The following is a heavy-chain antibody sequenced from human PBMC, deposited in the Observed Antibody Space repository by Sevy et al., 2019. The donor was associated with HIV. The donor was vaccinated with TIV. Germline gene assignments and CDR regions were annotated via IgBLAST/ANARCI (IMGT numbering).Heavy chain of an antibody. Sequence: GGSLRLSCAASGFTVSSNYMSWVRQAPGKGLEWVSVIYSGGSTYYEDSVKGRFTISRDNSKNTLYLQMNSLRAEDTAVYYCARDLYGSGSYSAGGDYWGQGTLVTVSS. D-gene: IGHD3-10*01. CDR3: ARDLYGSGSYSAGGDY. V-gene: IGHV3-66*02. CDR1: GFTVSSNY. CDR2: IYSGGST. J-gene: IGHJ4*02.